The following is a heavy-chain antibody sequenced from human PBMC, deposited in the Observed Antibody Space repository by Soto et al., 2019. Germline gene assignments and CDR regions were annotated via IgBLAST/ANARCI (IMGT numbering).Heavy chain of an antibody. CDR2: MNPNTGNT. CDR3: ARDLDCGGDCYSDAFDI. Sequence: QVQLVQSGAEVKKPGASVKVSCSASGYTFISNDINWVRQAPGQGLGWMGWMNPNTGNTGYAQKFQGRVTMTRSTSINTAYMELRSLRAEDTAVYYCARDLDCGGDCYSDAFDIWGQGTGVTVSS. CDR1: GYTFISND. J-gene: IGHJ3*02. D-gene: IGHD2-21*01. V-gene: IGHV1-8*01.